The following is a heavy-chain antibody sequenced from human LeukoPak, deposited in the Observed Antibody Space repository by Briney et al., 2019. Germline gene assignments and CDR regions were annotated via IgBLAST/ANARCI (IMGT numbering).Heavy chain of an antibody. CDR2: ISGSGGST. Sequence: GGSLRLSCAASGFTFSSYAMSWVRQAPGKGLEWVSSISGSGGSTYYADSVKGRFTISRDNSKNTLYLQVNSLRAEDTAVYYCAKSSTYSGSLTDHWGQGTLVSVSS. V-gene: IGHV3-23*01. D-gene: IGHD1-26*01. CDR3: AKSSTYSGSLTDH. J-gene: IGHJ4*02. CDR1: GFTFSSYA.